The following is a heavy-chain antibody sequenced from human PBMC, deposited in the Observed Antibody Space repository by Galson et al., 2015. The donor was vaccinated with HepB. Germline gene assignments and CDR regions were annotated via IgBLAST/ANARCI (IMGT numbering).Heavy chain of an antibody. J-gene: IGHJ4*02. D-gene: IGHD2-21*02. V-gene: IGHV3-49*03. Sequence: SLRLSCAASGFTFGYYAMSWFRQAPGKGLEWVGFIRSRAYGGTTEYAASVKGRFTISRDDSKSIAYLQMNSLKTEDTAVYYCTRGGTYCGADCYSVPPGHWGLGTLVTVSS. CDR3: TRGGTYCGADCYSVPPGH. CDR1: GFTFGYYA. CDR2: IRSRAYGGTT.